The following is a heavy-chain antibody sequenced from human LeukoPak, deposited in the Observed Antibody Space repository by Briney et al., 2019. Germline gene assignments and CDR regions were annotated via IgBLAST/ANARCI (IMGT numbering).Heavy chain of an antibody. CDR1: GFTFSGSA. J-gene: IGHJ4*02. CDR3: TTQGRITMIVNDY. Sequence: GGSLRLSCAASGFTFSGSAMHWVRQASGKGLEWVGRIRSKANSYATAYAASVKGRFTISRDDSKNTAYLQMNSLKTEDTAVYYCTTQGRITMIVNDYWGQGTLVTVSS. D-gene: IGHD3-22*01. V-gene: IGHV3-73*01. CDR2: IRSKANSYAT.